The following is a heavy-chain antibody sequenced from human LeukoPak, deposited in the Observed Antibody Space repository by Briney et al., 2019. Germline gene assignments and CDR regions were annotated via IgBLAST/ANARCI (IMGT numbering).Heavy chain of an antibody. V-gene: IGHV3-30*03. CDR3: ARDPDYGDYGAYFDY. J-gene: IGHJ4*02. D-gene: IGHD4-17*01. CDR2: ISYDGSNK. CDR1: GFTFSSYG. Sequence: GRSLRLSCAASGFTFSSYGMHWVRQAPGKGLEWVAVISYDGSNKYYADSVKGRFTISRDNSKNTLYLQMNSLRAEDTAVYYCARDPDYGDYGAYFDYWGQGTLVTVSS.